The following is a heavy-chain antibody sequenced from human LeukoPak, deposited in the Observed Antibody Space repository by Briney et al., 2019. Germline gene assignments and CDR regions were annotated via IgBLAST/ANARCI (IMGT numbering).Heavy chain of an antibody. CDR3: ARDDFEHSVHYGMDV. J-gene: IGHJ6*02. CDR1: GGSISTYY. CDR2: VYRSGNT. Sequence: PSETLSLTCSVSGGSISTYYWSCIRQPAGKGLEWIGRVYRSGNTNYNPSLQSRVTMSVDTSKNQISLRLRSVIAADTAVYYCARDDFEHSVHYGMDVWGQGTAVTVSS. V-gene: IGHV4-4*07. D-gene: IGHD3-9*01.